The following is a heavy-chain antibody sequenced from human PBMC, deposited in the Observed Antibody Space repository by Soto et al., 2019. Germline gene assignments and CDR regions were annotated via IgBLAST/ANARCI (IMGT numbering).Heavy chain of an antibody. Sequence: SETLSLTCAVYGGSFSGYYWSWIRQPPGKGLEWIGEINHSGSTNYNPSLKSRVTISVDTSKNQFSLKLSSVTAADTAVYYCARGGMVRGVWHSYWGQGTLVTVSS. CDR3: ARGGMVRGVWHSY. V-gene: IGHV4-34*01. J-gene: IGHJ4*02. D-gene: IGHD3-10*01. CDR2: INHSGST. CDR1: GGSFSGYY.